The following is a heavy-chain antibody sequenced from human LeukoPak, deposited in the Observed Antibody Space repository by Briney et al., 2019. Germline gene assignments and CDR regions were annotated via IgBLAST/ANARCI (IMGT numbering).Heavy chain of an antibody. CDR3: ATLSGDCSSTSCHDNWFDP. CDR1: GGSISSYY. CDR2: IYYSGST. V-gene: IGHV4-59*01. Sequence: PSETLSLTCTVSGGSISSYYWSWIRQPPGKGLEWIGYIYYSGSTNYNPSLKSRVTISVDTSKNQFSLKLSFVTAADTAVYYCATLSGDCSSTSCHDNWFDPWGQGTLVTVSS. D-gene: IGHD2-2*01. J-gene: IGHJ5*02.